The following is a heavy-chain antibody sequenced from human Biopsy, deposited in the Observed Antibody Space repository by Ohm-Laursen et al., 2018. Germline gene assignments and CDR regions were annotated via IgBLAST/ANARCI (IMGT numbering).Heavy chain of an antibody. J-gene: IGHJ2*01. CDR2: IYFTGRT. Sequence: SETLSLTCTVSGCPIDSYYWSWIRQPPGKALEWIGYIYFTGRTSYNPSLKSRVTMSVNTSKKQFLLRLSSVTAADTAVYYCASAGYNPDWNFDLWGRGTRVTVSS. D-gene: IGHD5-24*01. V-gene: IGHV4-59*12. CDR3: ASAGYNPDWNFDL. CDR1: GCPIDSYY.